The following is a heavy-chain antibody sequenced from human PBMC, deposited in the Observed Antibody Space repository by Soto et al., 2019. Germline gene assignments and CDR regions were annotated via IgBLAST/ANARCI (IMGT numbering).Heavy chain of an antibody. Sequence: GGSLRLSCAASGFTFSSYSMNWVRQAPGKGLEWVSYISSSSSTIYYADSVKGRFTISRDNAKNSLYLQMNSLRAEDTAVYYCAREGFMITFGGVIVYWDYWGQGTLVTVSS. J-gene: IGHJ4*02. V-gene: IGHV3-48*01. CDR2: ISSSSSTI. CDR3: AREGFMITFGGVIVYWDY. D-gene: IGHD3-16*02. CDR1: GFTFSSYS.